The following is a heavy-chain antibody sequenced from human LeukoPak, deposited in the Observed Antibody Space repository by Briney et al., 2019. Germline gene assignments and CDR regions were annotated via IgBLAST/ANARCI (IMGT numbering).Heavy chain of an antibody. CDR1: GGSISSGGYY. D-gene: IGHD5-12*01. Sequence: SETLSHTCTVSGGSISSGGYYWSWIRQPPGKGLEWIGYIYHSGSTYYNPSLKSRVTISVDRSKNQFSLKLSSVTAADTAVYYCAISLSGYVGWFDPWGQGTLVTVSS. CDR3: AISLSGYVGWFDP. V-gene: IGHV4-30-2*01. J-gene: IGHJ5*02. CDR2: IYHSGST.